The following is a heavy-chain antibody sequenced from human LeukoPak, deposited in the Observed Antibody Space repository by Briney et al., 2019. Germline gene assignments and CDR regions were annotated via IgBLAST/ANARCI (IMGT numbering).Heavy chain of an antibody. J-gene: IGHJ2*01. Sequence: GGSLRLSCAASGLPFSTYTMSWGRPAPGKGLEWVSAISGSEDYIYYADSVKGRFTISRDNSKNTLYLQMNSLRAEDTAVYHCAKEVLNYEIPYWYFDLWGRGTLVTVSS. CDR1: GLPFSTYT. V-gene: IGHV3-23*01. CDR3: AKEVLNYEIPYWYFDL. D-gene: IGHD3-9*01. CDR2: ISGSEDYI.